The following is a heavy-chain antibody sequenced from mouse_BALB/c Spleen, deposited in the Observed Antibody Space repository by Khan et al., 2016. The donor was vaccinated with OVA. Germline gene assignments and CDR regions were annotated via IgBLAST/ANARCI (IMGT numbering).Heavy chain of an antibody. D-gene: IGHD2-14*01. J-gene: IGHJ4*01. CDR3: ARRTTGYAMDY. V-gene: IGHV1-4*01. CDR2: INPRSGYT. Sequence: QVQLQQSGAELARPGASVKMSCEASGYTFTSNTMHWVKQRPGQGLEWIGYINPRSGYTNYNQKFKDKATLTADKSSSTAYMQLSSLTSEGSAVYYCARRTTGYAMDYWGQGTSVIVSS. CDR1: GYTFTSNT.